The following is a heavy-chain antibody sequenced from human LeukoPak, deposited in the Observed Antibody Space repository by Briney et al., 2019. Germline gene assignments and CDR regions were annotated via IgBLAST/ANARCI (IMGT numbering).Heavy chain of an antibody. Sequence: GRSLRLSCAASGFTISGYGMHWVRQAPGKGLEWVAVISYDGSNKYYTDSVKGRFTISRDNAKNSLYLQMNSLRPDDTAVYYCAKDYSKTSYYGSGTYYRPNWFDPWGQGTLVTVSP. CDR3: AKDYSKTSYYGSGTYYRPNWFDP. J-gene: IGHJ5*02. D-gene: IGHD3-10*01. CDR1: GFTISGYG. CDR2: ISYDGSNK. V-gene: IGHV3-30*18.